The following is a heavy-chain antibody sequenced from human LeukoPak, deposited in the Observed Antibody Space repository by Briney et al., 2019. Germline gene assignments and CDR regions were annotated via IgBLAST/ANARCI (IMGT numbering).Heavy chain of an antibody. Sequence: PGGSLRLSCAASGFTLSTYAMNWVRQAPGKGLEWVSGISAGGGSTYYADSVKGRFTISRDNSKNTLYLQMNSLTVEDTAVYYCAKSPLSAADNWFDPWGQGTLVTVSS. J-gene: IGHJ5*02. CDR1: GFTLSTYA. CDR2: ISAGGGST. CDR3: AKSPLSAADNWFDP. D-gene: IGHD6-13*01. V-gene: IGHV3-23*01.